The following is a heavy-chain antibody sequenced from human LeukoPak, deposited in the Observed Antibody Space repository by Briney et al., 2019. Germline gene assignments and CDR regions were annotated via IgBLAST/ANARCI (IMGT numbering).Heavy chain of an antibody. J-gene: IGHJ4*02. D-gene: IGHD1-26*01. Sequence: SETLSLTCTVSGGSISSGGYYWSWIRQHPGKGLEWIGYIYYSGSTYYNPSLKSRVTISVDTSKNQFSLKLSSVTAADTAVYYCARDRPGQGGTYDWGQGTLVTVSS. CDR2: IYYSGST. CDR1: GGSISSGGYY. V-gene: IGHV4-31*03. CDR3: ARDRPGQGGTYD.